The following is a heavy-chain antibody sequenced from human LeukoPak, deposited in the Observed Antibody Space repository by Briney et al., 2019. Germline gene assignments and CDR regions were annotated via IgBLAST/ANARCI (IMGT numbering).Heavy chain of an antibody. CDR1: GFTFTNHA. J-gene: IGHJ4*02. V-gene: IGHV1-3*01. CDR3: ARDGAYYDSGNYYNNYFDS. Sequence: ASVKVSCKTSGFTFTNHAMQWVLQAPGQSLEWMGWINAGNGHTKYSQNFQDRLTITRDTSANTVYMELSSLRSEDTAVYYCARDGAYYDSGNYYNNYFDSWGQGTLVTVSS. CDR2: INAGNGHT. D-gene: IGHD3-10*01.